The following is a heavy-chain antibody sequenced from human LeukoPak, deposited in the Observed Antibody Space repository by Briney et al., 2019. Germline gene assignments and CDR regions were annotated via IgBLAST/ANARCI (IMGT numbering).Heavy chain of an antibody. CDR3: ARGVVGATYPDAFDI. J-gene: IGHJ3*02. CDR1: GGSISSYY. D-gene: IGHD1-26*01. CDR2: IYYSGST. V-gene: IGHV4-59*06. Sequence: SETLSLTCTVSGGSISSYYWSWIRQHPGKGLEWIGYIYYSGSTYYNPSLKSRVTISVDTSKNQFSLKLSSVTAADTAVYYCARGVVGATYPDAFDIWGQGTMVTVSS.